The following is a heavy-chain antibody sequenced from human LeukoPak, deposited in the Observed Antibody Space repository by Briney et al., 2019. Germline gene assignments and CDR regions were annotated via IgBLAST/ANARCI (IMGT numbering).Heavy chain of an antibody. J-gene: IGHJ4*02. CDR1: GVTLSSYA. Sequence: PGGSLRLSCAASGVTLSSYAMSWARQAPGKGLEWVSGISSSGSGGNTYYADSVKGRFTISRDNAKNSLYLQMNSLRAGDTAVYYCARVGYYDSSGYRSFDYWGQGTLVTVSS. D-gene: IGHD3-22*01. V-gene: IGHV3-21*01. CDR2: ISSSGSGGNT. CDR3: ARVGYYDSSGYRSFDY.